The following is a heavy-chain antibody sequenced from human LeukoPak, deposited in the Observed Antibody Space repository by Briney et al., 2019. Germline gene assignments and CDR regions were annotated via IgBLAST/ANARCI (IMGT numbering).Heavy chain of an antibody. CDR1: GGSISSGGYY. V-gene: IGHV4-31*03. CDR2: IYYSGST. Sequence: PSQTLSLTCTVPGGSISSGGYYWSWIRQHPGKGLEWIGYIYYSGSTYYNPSLKSRVTIPVDTSKNQFSLKLSSVTAADTAVYYCARGVYIAAAQYAYWGQGTLVTVSS. J-gene: IGHJ4*02. CDR3: ARGVYIAAAQYAY. D-gene: IGHD6-13*01.